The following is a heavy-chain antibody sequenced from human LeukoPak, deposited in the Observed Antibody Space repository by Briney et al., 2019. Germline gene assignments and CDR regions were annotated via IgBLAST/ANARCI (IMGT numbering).Heavy chain of an antibody. CDR2: IYTSGST. CDR1: GGSNSSGRYY. J-gene: IGHJ4*02. D-gene: IGHD3-9*01. CDR3: AGYFGRLDFDY. Sequence: PAETLPLTRTVSGGSNSSGRYYWTCIRQPGGKGLEWIVRIYTSGSTNYNPSLKSRVTISVGTCKNQFSLKLSSVTAADTAVYYCAGYFGRLDFDYWGQGTLVTVSS. V-gene: IGHV4-61*02.